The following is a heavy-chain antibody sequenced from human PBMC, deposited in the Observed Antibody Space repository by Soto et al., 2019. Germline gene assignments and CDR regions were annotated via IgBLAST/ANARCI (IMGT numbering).Heavy chain of an antibody. J-gene: IGHJ4*02. CDR2: IKQDGSEK. D-gene: IGHD2-21*01. V-gene: IGHV3-7*03. CDR3: GRDLGGD. Sequence: GGSLRLSCEASGFTFSSYWMSWVRQAPGKGLEWVANIKQDGSEKYYVESVKGRFTISRDNAKNSLYLQMNSLRAEDTAVYYCGRDLGGDWGQGTLVTVSS. CDR1: GFTFSSYW.